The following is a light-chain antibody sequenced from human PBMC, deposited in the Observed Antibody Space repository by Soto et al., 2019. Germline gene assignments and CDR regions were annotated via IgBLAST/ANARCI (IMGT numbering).Light chain of an antibody. CDR3: QHYGAAPIT. V-gene: IGKV3-20*01. Sequence: EIVLTQSPGTLSLSPWERATLSFRASQSVFNNHIGWYQQKPGQAPRRLIFGASSRATGIADKFSGSGSGTDFTLTISRLEPEDFALYYCQHYGAAPITFGRGTRLEI. CDR1: QSVFNNH. CDR2: GAS. J-gene: IGKJ5*01.